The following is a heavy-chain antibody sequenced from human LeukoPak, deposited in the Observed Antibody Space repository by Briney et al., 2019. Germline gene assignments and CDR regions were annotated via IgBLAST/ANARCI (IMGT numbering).Heavy chain of an antibody. D-gene: IGHD3-16*02. V-gene: IGHV4-39*01. CDR1: GGSFSSDNYY. Sequence: KPSETLSLTCTVSGGSFSSDNYYWAWIRQPPGKGLQWIGSIYYSGITYYDPSLESRLTISVPTSRNKLSLKLTSVTAADTAVYYCARVDYVWGSYRYTSNFDYWGQGTLVTVSS. J-gene: IGHJ4*02. CDR2: IYYSGIT. CDR3: ARVDYVWGSYRYTSNFDY.